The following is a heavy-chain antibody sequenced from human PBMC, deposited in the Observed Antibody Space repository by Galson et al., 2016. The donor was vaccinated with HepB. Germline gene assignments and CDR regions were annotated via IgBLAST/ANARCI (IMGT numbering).Heavy chain of an antibody. CDR3: ARYGDYVGVYS. CDR2: IKQDGSEK. J-gene: IGHJ4*02. D-gene: IGHD4-17*01. CDR1: GFISSSYW. V-gene: IGHV3-7*03. Sequence: SLRLSCAASGFISSSYWMSWVRQAPGKGLEWVANIKQDGSEKYYMDSVKGRSTISRDNAKNSLYLQMNSLRAEDTALYYCARYGDYVGVYSWGQGTLVTVSS.